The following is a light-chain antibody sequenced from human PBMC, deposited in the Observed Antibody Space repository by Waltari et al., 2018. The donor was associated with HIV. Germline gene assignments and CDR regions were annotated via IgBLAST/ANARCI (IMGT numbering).Light chain of an antibody. J-gene: IGLJ1*01. CDR1: SSDVGSYNL. CDR2: EVN. CDR3: CSYAGSSSYV. V-gene: IGLV2-23*02. Sequence: QSALTQPAPVSGSPGQSITISCTGTSSDVGSYNLVSWYQKHPGKAPKLMIYEVNKRPSGVSNRFSGSKSGNTASLTISGLQAEDEADYYCCSYAGSSSYVFGSGTKVTVL.